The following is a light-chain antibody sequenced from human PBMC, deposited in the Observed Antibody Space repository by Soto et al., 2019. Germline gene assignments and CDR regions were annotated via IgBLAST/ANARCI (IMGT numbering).Light chain of an antibody. Sequence: QSALTQPASVSGSPGQSITISCTGTSSDVGGYNYVSWYQQHPGKAPKLIIYDVTKRPSGVPDRFSGSKSGNTASLTISGLQVEDEAGYYCCSYAGTYTWIFGGGTKLTVL. J-gene: IGLJ2*01. CDR2: DVT. CDR3: CSYAGTYTWI. V-gene: IGLV2-11*01. CDR1: SSDVGGYNY.